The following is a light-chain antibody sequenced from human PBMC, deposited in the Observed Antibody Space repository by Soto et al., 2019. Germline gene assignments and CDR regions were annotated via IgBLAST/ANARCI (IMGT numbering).Light chain of an antibody. J-gene: IGKJ1*01. CDR2: KAS. CDR1: QSISSW. V-gene: IGKV1-5*03. Sequence: DIQMTQPPSTLSASVGARFTITCRASQSISSWLAWYQQKPGKAPKLLIYKASSLESGVPSRFSVSGSGTEFTLTISSLQPDDFATYYCQQSYSTPRAFGQGTKVDIK. CDR3: QQSYSTPRA.